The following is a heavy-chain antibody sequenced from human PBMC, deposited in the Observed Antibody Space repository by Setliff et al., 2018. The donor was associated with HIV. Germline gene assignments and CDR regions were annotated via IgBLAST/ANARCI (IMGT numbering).Heavy chain of an antibody. CDR1: GGSISTYY. V-gene: IGHV4-59*08. J-gene: IGHJ4*02. D-gene: IGHD3-3*01. CDR3: ARVPFTTGFDY. Sequence: SETLSLTCTVSGGSISTYYWTWIRQPPGTGLEWIGSIYHSGSTHYNPSLRSRVTISVDTSTNHFSLKLSSVTAADTAVFYCARVPFTTGFDYWGQGILVTVSS. CDR2: IYHSGST.